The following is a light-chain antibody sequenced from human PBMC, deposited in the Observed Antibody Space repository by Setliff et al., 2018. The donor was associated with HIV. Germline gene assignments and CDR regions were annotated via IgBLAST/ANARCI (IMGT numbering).Light chain of an antibody. V-gene: IGLV2-14*01. J-gene: IGLJ2*01. CDR3: SSYTSSSSVV. CDR2: DVS. Sequence: QSVLTQPASVSGSPGQSITISCTGTSSDVGGYNYVSWYQQHPGKAPKLMIYDVSKRPSGASNRFSGSKSGNTASLTISGLQADDEADYYCSSYTSSSSVVFGGGTKVTVL. CDR1: SSDVGGYNY.